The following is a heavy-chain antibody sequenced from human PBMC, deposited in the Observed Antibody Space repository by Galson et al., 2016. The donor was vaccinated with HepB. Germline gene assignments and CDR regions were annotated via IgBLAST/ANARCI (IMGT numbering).Heavy chain of an antibody. CDR2: MYYSEST. J-gene: IGHJ4*02. CDR1: GGSISPYY. Sequence: SETLSLTCTVSGGSISPYYWSWIRQPPGKGLEWIGYMYYSESTNYNPSPKSRVTISVDTSKNQFSLNLTSVTAADTAVYYCARSSVGFWGQGTLVTVSS. D-gene: IGHD3-22*01. V-gene: IGHV4-59*01. CDR3: ARSSVGF.